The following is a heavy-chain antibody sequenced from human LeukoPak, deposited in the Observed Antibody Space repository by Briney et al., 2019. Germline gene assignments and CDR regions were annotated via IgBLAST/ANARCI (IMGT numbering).Heavy chain of an antibody. CDR1: GYTFTDYY. Sequence: ASVTVSCTASGYTFTDYYMHWLRQAPGQGLEWMGWMNPNSGNTGYAQKFQARVTMTRNTSISTAYMELSSLRSEDTAVYYCARGLGVPAAGYNYWGRGTLVTVSS. CDR2: MNPNSGNT. D-gene: IGHD6-13*01. V-gene: IGHV1-8*02. CDR3: ARGLGVPAAGYNY. J-gene: IGHJ4*02.